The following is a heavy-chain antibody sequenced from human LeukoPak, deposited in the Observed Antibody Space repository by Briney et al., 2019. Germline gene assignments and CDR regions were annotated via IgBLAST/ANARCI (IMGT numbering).Heavy chain of an antibody. J-gene: IGHJ6*02. V-gene: IGHV3-7*01. CDR2: IKQDGSEK. D-gene: IGHD3-16*02. CDR3: ASLQLSPYYYYYGMDV. Sequence: GGSLRLSCAASGFTFSSYWMSWVRQAPGEGLEGVANIKQDGSEKYYVDSVKGRFTISRDNAKNSLYLQVNSLRAEDTAVYYCASLQLSPYYYYYGMDVWGQGTTVAVSS. CDR1: GFTFSSYW.